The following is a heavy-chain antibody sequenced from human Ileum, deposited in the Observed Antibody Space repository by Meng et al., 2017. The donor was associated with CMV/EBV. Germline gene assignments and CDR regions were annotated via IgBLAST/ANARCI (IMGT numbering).Heavy chain of an antibody. J-gene: IGHJ6*02. D-gene: IGHD2-2*01. Sequence: SVKFSCKASGGTFSSYAISWLRQAPGQGLEWMGGIIPIFGTANYAQKFQGRVTITTDESTRTAYMELSSLRSEDTAVYYCAREGGQVVPAAYGMDVWGQGTTVTVSS. CDR2: IIPIFGTA. CDR3: AREGGQVVPAAYGMDV. CDR1: GGTFSSYA. V-gene: IGHV1-69*05.